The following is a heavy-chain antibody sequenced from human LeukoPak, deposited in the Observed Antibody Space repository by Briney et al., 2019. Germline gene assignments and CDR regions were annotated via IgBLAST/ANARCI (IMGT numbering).Heavy chain of an antibody. CDR3: AKGGNYDILTGYCDY. Sequence: PGGSLRLSCAASGFTFSSHAMSWVRQAPGKGLEWVSGISGSGGSTYYADSVKGRFTISRDNSKNTLYLQMNRLRVEDTAVYYCAKGGNYDILTGYCDYWGQGTLVTVSS. CDR2: ISGSGGST. D-gene: IGHD3-9*01. CDR1: GFTFSSHA. V-gene: IGHV3-23*01. J-gene: IGHJ4*02.